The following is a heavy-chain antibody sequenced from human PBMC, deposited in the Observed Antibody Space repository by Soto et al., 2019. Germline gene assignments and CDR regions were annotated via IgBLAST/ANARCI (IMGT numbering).Heavy chain of an antibody. CDR3: AKVVGGTALVGIDS. Sequence: EVQLLESGGGLIQPGGSLRLSCTASGFSFSSYGMTWVRQAPGKGLEWVSGINDSGDTTYYADSVRGRCTISRDNPKNILSLQVNSLGVEDTAVYYCAKVVGGTALVGIDSWGQGTLVTVSS. CDR1: GFSFSSYG. V-gene: IGHV3-23*01. J-gene: IGHJ4*02. CDR2: INDSGDTT. D-gene: IGHD1-26*01.